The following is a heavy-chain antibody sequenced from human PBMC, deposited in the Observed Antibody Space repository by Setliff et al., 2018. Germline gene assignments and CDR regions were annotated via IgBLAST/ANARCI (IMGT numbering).Heavy chain of an antibody. V-gene: IGHV4-39*07. CDR1: GGSIGDNGYF. D-gene: IGHD1-26*01. Sequence: SETLSLTCTVAGGSIGDNGYFWGWVRQPPGKGLEWMGNIYFGGNTYFNPSFKSRVTMSIDTSNSQFSLKLSSVTAADTAIYYCARDASASDGRNAFDIWGQGTMVTVSS. CDR3: ARDASASDGRNAFDI. J-gene: IGHJ3*02. CDR2: IYFGGNT.